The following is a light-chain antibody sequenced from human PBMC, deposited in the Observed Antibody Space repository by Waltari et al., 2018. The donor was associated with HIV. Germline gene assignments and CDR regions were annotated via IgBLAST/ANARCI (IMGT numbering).Light chain of an antibody. CDR3: AAWDDSLSSGM. J-gene: IGLJ3*02. V-gene: IGLV1-47*01. CDR2: TNN. CDR1: NSNIRSNY. Sequence: QSVLTRPPSASGTPGQRVPISCSGSNSNIRSNYVYRYMHLPGTTPKPLIYTNNQRPSGVPDRFSGSKSDTSASLAISGLRSEDEGDYFCAAWDDSLSSGMFGGGTRLTVL.